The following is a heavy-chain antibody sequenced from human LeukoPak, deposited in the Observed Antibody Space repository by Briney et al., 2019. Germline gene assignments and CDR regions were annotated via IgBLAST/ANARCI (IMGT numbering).Heavy chain of an antibody. D-gene: IGHD2-15*01. CDR2: IYFSGST. J-gene: IGHJ3*02. Sequence: SETLSLTCTVSGGSISSSTYYWDWIRQPPGKGLEWIGDIYFSGSTYYNPSLKSRVTISVDTSKNQFSLKLSSVTAADTAVYYCARRFCSGGSCYSDRGAFDIWGQGTMVTVSS. CDR3: ARRFCSGGSCYSDRGAFDI. CDR1: GGSISSSTYY. V-gene: IGHV4-39*07.